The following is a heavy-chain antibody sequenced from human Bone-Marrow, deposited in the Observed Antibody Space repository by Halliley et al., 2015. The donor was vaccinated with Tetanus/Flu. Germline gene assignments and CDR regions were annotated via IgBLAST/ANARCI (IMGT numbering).Heavy chain of an antibody. CDR3: ATLTGTTSFGF. J-gene: IGHJ4*02. CDR2: IRNGSSSI. V-gene: IGHV3-21*01. Sequence: LEWVSSIRNGSSSIFYADSVKGRFTISRDNAKNSLFLQMGSLTADDTAVYYCATLTGTTSFGFWGQGTLVTVSS. D-gene: IGHD1-7*01.